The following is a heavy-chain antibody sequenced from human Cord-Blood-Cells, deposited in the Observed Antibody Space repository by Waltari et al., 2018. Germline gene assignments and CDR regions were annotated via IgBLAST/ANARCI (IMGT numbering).Heavy chain of an antibody. J-gene: IGHJ4*02. D-gene: IGHD6-6*01. CDR3: ASPSYYFDY. CDR1: VFTSSRST. Sequence: QGQLVESGGAVVQPGRYLRFSGVPSVFTSSRSTTTWVRQAPGKGLEWVAVISYDGSNKYYADSVKGRFTISRDNSKNTLYLQMNSLRAEDTAVYYCASPSYYFDYWGQGTLVTVSS. CDR2: ISYDGSNK. V-gene: IGHV3-30-3*01.